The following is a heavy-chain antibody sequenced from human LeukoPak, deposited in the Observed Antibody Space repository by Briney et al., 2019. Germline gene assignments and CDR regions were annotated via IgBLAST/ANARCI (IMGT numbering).Heavy chain of an antibody. CDR2: ISYDGSNK. V-gene: IGHV3-30*03. CDR1: GFTFSSYG. D-gene: IGHD4-17*01. Sequence: GGSLRLSCAASGFTFSSYGMHWVRQAPGKGLEWVAVISYDGSNKYYADSVKDRFTISRDNSKNTLYLQMNSLRAEDTAVYYCARPRTTVTNWFDPWGQGTLVTVSS. CDR3: ARPRTTVTNWFDP. J-gene: IGHJ5*02.